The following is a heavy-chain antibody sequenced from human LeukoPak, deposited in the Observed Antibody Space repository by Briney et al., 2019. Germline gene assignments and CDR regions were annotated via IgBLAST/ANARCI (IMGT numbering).Heavy chain of an antibody. Sequence: GGSLRLSCATSGFTFNSYWMHWVRQAPGKGLAWVSYINTDGSSTNYADSVKGRFTISRDNAKNSLYLQMSSLRVEDTAVYYCTRDPRHFDSCGQGTLVTVSS. D-gene: IGHD6-6*01. V-gene: IGHV3-74*01. CDR1: GFTFNSYW. J-gene: IGHJ5*01. CDR2: INTDGSST. CDR3: TRDPRHFDS.